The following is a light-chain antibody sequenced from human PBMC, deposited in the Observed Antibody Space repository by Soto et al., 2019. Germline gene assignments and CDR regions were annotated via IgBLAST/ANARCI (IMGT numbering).Light chain of an antibody. CDR1: RSDVGGYTY. J-gene: IGLJ2*01. CDR3: CSYGGNYVI. V-gene: IGLV2-11*01. CDR2: DVA. Sequence: QSALTQPRSVSGSPGQSVTISCTGTRSDVGGYTYVSWYQQHPGKVPKLMIFDVAKRPSGVPDRFSGYKSGTTASLTISGLKGEDEADYYCCSYGGNYVIFGGGTKVTVL.